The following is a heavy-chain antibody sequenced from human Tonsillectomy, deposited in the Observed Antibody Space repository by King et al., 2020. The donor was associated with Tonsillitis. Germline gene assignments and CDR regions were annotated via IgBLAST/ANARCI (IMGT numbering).Heavy chain of an antibody. Sequence: VQLVESGAEVKKPGASVKVSCKASGYTFTSYGISWVRQAPGQGLEWMGWISAYNGNTNYAQKLQGRVTMTTDTSTSTAYMELRSLRSDDTAVYYCARDSRDNRHFWSCYSPIFDYWGQGTLVTVSS. CDR2: ISAYNGNT. J-gene: IGHJ4*02. CDR1: GYTFTSYG. V-gene: IGHV1-18*04. CDR3: ARDSRDNRHFWSCYSPIFDY. D-gene: IGHD3-3*02.